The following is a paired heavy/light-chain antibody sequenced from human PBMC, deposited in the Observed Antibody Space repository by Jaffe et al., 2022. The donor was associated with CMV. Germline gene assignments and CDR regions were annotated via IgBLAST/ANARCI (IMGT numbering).Light chain of an antibody. CDR2: DAS. J-gene: IGKJ2*01. V-gene: IGKV3-11*01. CDR1: QSVSIY. Sequence: VLTQSPATLSLSPGETATLSCRASQSVSIYLAWYQQKPGQPPRLLIYDASNRATGIPARFSGSGAGTDFTLTISSLEPEDFAVYYCQQRGNWPPTFGQGTNLESK. CDR3: QQRGNWPPT.
Heavy chain of an antibody. CDR1: GGSMNNNY. J-gene: IGHJ3*02. CDR2: VYYNGYT. V-gene: IGHV4-59*08. CDR3: ARHIYGDHGPKYAFDI. D-gene: IGHD4-17*01. Sequence: QVQLQESGPGLVKPSETLSLACTVSGGSMNNNYWSWIRQSPGKGLEWIGYVYYNGYTTYNPSLKSRVTISIDTSENHFSLRLSSVTAADTAVYYCARHIYGDHGPKYAFDIWAQGTMVTVSS.